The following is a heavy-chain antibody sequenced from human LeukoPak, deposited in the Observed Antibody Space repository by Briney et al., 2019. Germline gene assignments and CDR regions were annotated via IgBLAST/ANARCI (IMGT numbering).Heavy chain of an antibody. CDR3: ASRSSGTGRAFDI. CDR1: GGSISSYY. CDR2: IYTSGST. V-gene: IGHV4-4*07. D-gene: IGHD3-10*01. J-gene: IGHJ3*02. Sequence: SETLSLTCTVSGGSISSYYWSWIRQPAGKGLEWIGRIYTSGSTSYNPSLKSRVTISVDKPENQFSLQLTSVTAADTAVYYCASRSSGTGRAFDIWGQGTMVTVSS.